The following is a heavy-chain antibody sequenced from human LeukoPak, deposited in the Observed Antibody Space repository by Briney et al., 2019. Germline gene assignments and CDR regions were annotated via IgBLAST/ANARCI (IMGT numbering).Heavy chain of an antibody. J-gene: IGHJ4*02. D-gene: IGHD6-19*01. Sequence: PGGCLRLSCAASGFTFSSYSMNWVRQAPGKGLEWDSSISSSSSYIYYADSVKGRFTISRDNAKNSLYLQMNSLRAEDTAVYYCAREDSSGWYALDYWGQGTLVTVSS. CDR1: GFTFSSYS. V-gene: IGHV3-21*01. CDR2: ISSSSSYI. CDR3: AREDSSGWYALDY.